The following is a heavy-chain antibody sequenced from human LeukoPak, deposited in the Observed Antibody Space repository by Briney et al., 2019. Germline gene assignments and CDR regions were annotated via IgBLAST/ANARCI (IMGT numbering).Heavy chain of an antibody. D-gene: IGHD3-22*01. CDR1: GGSISTSY. Sequence: SQTLSLTCTVSGGSISTSYWSWIRQPPGKGLEWIGYIYYSGSTYYNPSLKSRVTISVDTSKNQFSLKLSSVTAADTAVYYCARDRGGYYGAGAFDIWGQGTMVTVSS. V-gene: IGHV4-59*12. J-gene: IGHJ3*02. CDR3: ARDRGGYYGAGAFDI. CDR2: IYYSGST.